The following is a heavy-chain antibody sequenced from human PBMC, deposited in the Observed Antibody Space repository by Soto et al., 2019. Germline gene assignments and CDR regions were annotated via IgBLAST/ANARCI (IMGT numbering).Heavy chain of an antibody. D-gene: IGHD2-15*01. CDR3: ARDEGRGGNGNAFDI. CDR2: ISSSSYI. Sequence: PAGSLTLSCAASGFTFSSYSMNWVRPAPGKGLEWASSISSSSYIYYADSVKGRFTISRDNAKNSLYLQMNSLRAEDTAVYYCARDEGRGGNGNAFDIWGQGTMVTVSS. V-gene: IGHV3-21*01. CDR1: GFTFSSYS. J-gene: IGHJ3*02.